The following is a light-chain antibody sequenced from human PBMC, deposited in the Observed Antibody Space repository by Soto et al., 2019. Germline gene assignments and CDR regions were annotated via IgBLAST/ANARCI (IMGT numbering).Light chain of an antibody. Sequence: DIQMTQSPSDMSASVGDRVTITCRASQDISNFLVWFQQRPGKVPKRLMYSANRLESGVPSRFSGSGSGTEFTLTISSLQPEDFATYYCLQHKSYPPTFGQGTRWIS. CDR1: QDISNF. CDR2: SAN. CDR3: LQHKSYPPT. J-gene: IGKJ1*01. V-gene: IGKV1-17*03.